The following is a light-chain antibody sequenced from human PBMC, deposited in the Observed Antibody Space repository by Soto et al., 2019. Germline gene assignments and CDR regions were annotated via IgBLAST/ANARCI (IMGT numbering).Light chain of an antibody. V-gene: IGKV1-5*03. CDR3: QQYNSLWT. Sequence: DIQMTQSPSTLSASVGDRVTITCRASQSISSWLAWYQQKPGKAPKLLICKSSSLESGVPSRFSGSGSETEFTLNISSLQPDDFATYYCQQYNSLWTFGQGTKVEIK. CDR2: KSS. CDR1: QSISSW. J-gene: IGKJ1*01.